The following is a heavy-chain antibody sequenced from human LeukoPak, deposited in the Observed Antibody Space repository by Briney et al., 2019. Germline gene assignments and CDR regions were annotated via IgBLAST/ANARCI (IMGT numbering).Heavy chain of an antibody. V-gene: IGHV3-7*01. CDR3: ARARPYCSSTNCYQYYFDY. CDR2: IKQDGSEK. CDR1: GFTFSSYW. Sequence: GGSLRLSCAASGFTFSSYWMSWVRQAPGKGLEWVANIKQDGSEKYYMDSVKGRFTISRDSAKNSLYLQMNSLRVEDTAVYYCARARPYCSSTNCYQYYFDYWGQGTLVTVSS. J-gene: IGHJ4*02. D-gene: IGHD2-2*01.